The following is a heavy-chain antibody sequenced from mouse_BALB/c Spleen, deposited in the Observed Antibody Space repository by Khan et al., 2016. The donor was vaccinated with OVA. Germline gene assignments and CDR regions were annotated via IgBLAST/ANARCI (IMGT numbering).Heavy chain of an antibody. CDR3: TRCGTDY. Sequence: EVELVESGPELMKPGASVKISCKASGYSFTSYYIHWTKQSHGKSLEWIGCIDPFNGGISYNQKFKGKATLTVDQSSSTAYMHLSSLTSEDSAVXYCTRCGTDYWGQGTTLTVSS. V-gene: IGHV1S135*01. CDR2: IDPFNGGI. D-gene: IGHD1-1*02. J-gene: IGHJ2*01. CDR1: GYSFTSYY.